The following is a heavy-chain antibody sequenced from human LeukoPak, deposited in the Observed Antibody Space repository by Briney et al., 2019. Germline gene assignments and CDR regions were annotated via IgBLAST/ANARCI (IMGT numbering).Heavy chain of an antibody. Sequence: GGSLRLSCAASGFRFDDNGMNWVRQAPGKGLEWVAGLNWNGDKTGYADSVKGRFIVSRDNRKNSLHLQMNSLRAEDTAVYYCAVQGQKDYYMDVWGKGTTVTVFS. CDR3: AVQGQKDYYMDV. J-gene: IGHJ6*03. CDR2: LNWNGDKT. CDR1: GFRFDDNG. V-gene: IGHV3-20*04.